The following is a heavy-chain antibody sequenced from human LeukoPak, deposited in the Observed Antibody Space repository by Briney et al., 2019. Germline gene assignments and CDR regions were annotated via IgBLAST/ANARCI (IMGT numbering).Heavy chain of an antibody. CDR3: ARGFDAHNAFDI. Sequence: SQTLSLTCTVAGGSISSTDYYWGWIRQPPGKGLEWIGYIYYSGSTSYNPSLKSQVTISVDTPKNQFSLKLTSVTAADTAVYYCARGFDAHNAFDIWGQGTMVTVSS. CDR1: GGSISSTDYY. J-gene: IGHJ3*02. V-gene: IGHV4-30-4*01. CDR2: IYYSGST. D-gene: IGHD3-9*01.